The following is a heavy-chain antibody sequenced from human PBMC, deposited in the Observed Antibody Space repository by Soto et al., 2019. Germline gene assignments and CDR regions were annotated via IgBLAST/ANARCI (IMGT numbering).Heavy chain of an antibody. CDR2: IYYSGST. J-gene: IGHJ6*03. V-gene: IGHV4-31*03. D-gene: IGHD4-17*01. CDR3: ARVDYGDNGVYYYYYMDV. CDR1: GGSIISGGYY. Sequence: QVQLQESGPGLVKPSQTLSLTCTVSGGSIISGGYYWSWIRQHPGKGLEWIGYIYYSGSTYYNPSLKCGVTISVATSKNQFSLKLSAVTAADTAVYYCARVDYGDNGVYYYYYMDVWGKGTTVTVSS.